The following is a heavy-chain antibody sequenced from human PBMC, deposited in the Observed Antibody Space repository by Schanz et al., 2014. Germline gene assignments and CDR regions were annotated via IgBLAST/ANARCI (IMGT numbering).Heavy chain of an antibody. CDR1: GFSVGNKY. V-gene: IGHV3-66*01. J-gene: IGHJ4*02. CDR2: IGTSGGT. CDR3: ARGGPAYYFDD. Sequence: EVQLLESGGGLVEPGGSLRLSCAASGFSVGNKYMNWVRQAPGKGLEWVSTIGTSGGTNYAESVKGRFTISRDNSKNTLFLQMNSLRAEDTAVYYCARGGPAYYFDDWGQGTLVTVSS.